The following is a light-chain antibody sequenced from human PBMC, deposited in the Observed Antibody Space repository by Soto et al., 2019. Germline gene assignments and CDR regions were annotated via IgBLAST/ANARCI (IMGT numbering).Light chain of an antibody. CDR2: GAS. CDR1: QTVSSNQ. J-gene: IGKJ4*01. Sequence: EIVLTQSPGTLSLSPGERATLSCRATQTVSSNQLAWYQQKPGQAPTLLIHGASTRAAGIPDRFSGSGSGTDFTLTISSLEPEDFAVYYCQQRSSWPPPTFGGGTKVDIK. V-gene: IGKV3D-20*02. CDR3: QQRSSWPPPT.